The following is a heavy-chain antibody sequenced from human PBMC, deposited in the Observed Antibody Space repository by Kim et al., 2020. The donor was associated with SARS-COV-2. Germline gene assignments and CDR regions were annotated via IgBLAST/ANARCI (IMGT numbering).Heavy chain of an antibody. Sequence: SETLSLTCTVSGGSISSGDCYWSWIHQHPGKGLEWIGYIYYSGSAYYNPSLKSRVTISVDTSKNKFSLKLSSVTAADTAVYYCARTSREHYGSGSFIDYWGQGTLVTVSS. V-gene: IGHV4-31*03. D-gene: IGHD3-10*01. J-gene: IGHJ4*02. CDR2: IYYSGSA. CDR3: ARTSREHYGSGSFIDY. CDR1: GGSISSGDCY.